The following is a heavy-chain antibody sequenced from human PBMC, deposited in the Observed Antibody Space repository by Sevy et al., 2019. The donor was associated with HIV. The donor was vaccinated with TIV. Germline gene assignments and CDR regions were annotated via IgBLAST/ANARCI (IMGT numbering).Heavy chain of an antibody. CDR1: GFTFTRYW. CDR2: INEDGGEK. Sequence: GGSLRLSCAASGFTFTRYWMSWVRQAPGKGLEWVANINEDGGEKYYVDSVKGRFTISRDNARKSLHLQMNSLRAEDTAIYYCARDVAAGDFWGQGTLVTVSS. D-gene: IGHD2-21*01. CDR3: ARDVAAGDF. V-gene: IGHV3-7*01. J-gene: IGHJ4*02.